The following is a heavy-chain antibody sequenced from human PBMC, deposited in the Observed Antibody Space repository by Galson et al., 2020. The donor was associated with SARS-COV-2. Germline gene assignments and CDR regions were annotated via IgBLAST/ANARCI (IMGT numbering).Heavy chain of an antibody. D-gene: IGHD3-22*01. J-gene: IGHJ4*02. V-gene: IGHV3-23*01. CDR3: AKDSHPYYYDSSGYNPNYFDS. Sequence: GGSLRLSCAASGFTFNDYAMTWVRQAPGKGLEWVSTMNVGGGKTFYADSVRGRVTVYRDNFKSTLYLQISSLRAEDTAIYYCAKDSHPYYYDSSGYNPNYFDSWGQGTMVTVSS. CDR2: MNVGGGKT. CDR1: GFTFNDYA.